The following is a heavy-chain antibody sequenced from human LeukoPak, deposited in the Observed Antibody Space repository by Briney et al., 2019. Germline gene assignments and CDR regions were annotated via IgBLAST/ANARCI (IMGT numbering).Heavy chain of an antibody. J-gene: IGHJ4*02. V-gene: IGHV3-53*04. CDR2: IYSGGST. D-gene: IGHD3-22*01. Sequence: GGSLRLSCAASGFTFDDYSMHWVRQAPGKGLEWVSVIYSGGSTYYADSVKGRFTISRHNSKNTLYLQMNSLRAEDTAVYYCAREFMDSSGYYYLDYWGQGTLVTVSS. CDR3: AREFMDSSGYYYLDY. CDR1: GFTFDDYS.